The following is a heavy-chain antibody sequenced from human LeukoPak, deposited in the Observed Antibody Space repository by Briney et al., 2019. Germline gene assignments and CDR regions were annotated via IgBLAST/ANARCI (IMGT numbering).Heavy chain of an antibody. CDR1: GFTFSSSA. CDR3: AKQLGYCSDGSCYFPY. V-gene: IGHV3-23*01. J-gene: IGHJ4*02. Sequence: GGSLRLSCAAAGFTFSSSAMSWVRQAPGKGLEWVSAISNNGGYTYYADSVQGRFTISRDNSKSALCLQMNSLRAEDTAVYYCAKQLGYCSDGSCYFPYWGQGTLVTVSS. D-gene: IGHD2-15*01. CDR2: ISNNGGYT.